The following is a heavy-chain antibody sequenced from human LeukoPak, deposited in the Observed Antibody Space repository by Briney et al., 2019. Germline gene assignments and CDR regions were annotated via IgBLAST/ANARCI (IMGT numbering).Heavy chain of an antibody. J-gene: IGHJ3*02. V-gene: IGHV4-59*08. CDR2: IYYSGST. CDR1: GGSISSYY. CDR3: ARQEAFDI. Sequence: PSETLSLTCTVSGGSISSYYWSWIRQPPGKGLEWIGYIYYSGSTNYNPSLKSRVTISVDTSKNQFSLKLSSVTAADTAVYYCARQEAFDIWGQGTMVTVSS.